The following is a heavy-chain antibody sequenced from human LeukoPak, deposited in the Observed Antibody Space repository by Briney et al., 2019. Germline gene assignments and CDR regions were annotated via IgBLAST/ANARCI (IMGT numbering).Heavy chain of an antibody. V-gene: IGHV1-18*01. CDR3: ARGGVAGTIDY. CDR1: GYTFTSYG. CDR2: ISAYNGNT. D-gene: IGHD6-19*01. Sequence: ASVKVSCKASGYTFTSYGISWVRQAPGQGLEWMGWISAYNGNTNYAQKFQGRVTMTRDTSISTAYMELSRLRSDDTAVYYCARGGVAGTIDYWGQGTLVTVSS. J-gene: IGHJ4*02.